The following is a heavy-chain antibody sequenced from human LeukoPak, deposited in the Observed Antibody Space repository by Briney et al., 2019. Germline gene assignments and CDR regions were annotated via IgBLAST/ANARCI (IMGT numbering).Heavy chain of an antibody. J-gene: IGHJ6*04. CDR1: GYTFTSYG. Sequence: ASVKVSCKASGYTFTSYGISWVRQAPGQGLEWMGWISAYNGNTNYAQKLQGRVTMTTDTSTSTAYMELRSLRSDDTAVYYCARDRGYDYVWGSYPLDVWGKGTTVTISS. CDR3: ARDRGYDYVWGSYPLDV. V-gene: IGHV1-18*01. D-gene: IGHD3-16*02. CDR2: ISAYNGNT.